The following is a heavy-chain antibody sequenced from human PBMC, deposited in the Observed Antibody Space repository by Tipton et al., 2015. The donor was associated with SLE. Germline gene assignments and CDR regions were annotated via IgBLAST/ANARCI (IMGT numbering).Heavy chain of an antibody. D-gene: IGHD6-13*01. Sequence: TLSLTCAVYGGTSRDYFWSWIRQPPGKGLEWIGEVSHRGTTNYNPSLDSRVTISLDRFNNQFSLKLSSVTAADTAVYYCARDGSSWPFDYWGQGTLVTVSS. V-gene: IGHV4-34*01. CDR2: VSHRGTT. CDR3: ARDGSSWPFDY. CDR1: GGTSRDYF. J-gene: IGHJ4*02.